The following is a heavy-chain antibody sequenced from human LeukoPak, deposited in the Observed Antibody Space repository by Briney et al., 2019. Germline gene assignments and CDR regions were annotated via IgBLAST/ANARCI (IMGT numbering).Heavy chain of an antibody. CDR1: GGSFSSYY. CDR3: ARETCSGGSCINDY. CDR2: AHYSGST. V-gene: IGHV4-59*01. D-gene: IGHD2-15*01. Sequence: SETLSLTCTVSGGSFSSYYWSWIRQPPGEGLEWIGYAHYSGSTNHNPSLKSRVTISVDTSKSQFSLKLSSVTAADTAVYYCARETCSGGSCINDYWGQGTLVTVSS. J-gene: IGHJ4*02.